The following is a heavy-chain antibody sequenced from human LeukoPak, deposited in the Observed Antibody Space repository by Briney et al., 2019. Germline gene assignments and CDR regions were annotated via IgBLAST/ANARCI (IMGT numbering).Heavy chain of an antibody. J-gene: IGHJ4*02. CDR3: ARAGFVCNNTCYPNFDY. V-gene: IGHV3-20*04. CDR2: INWSGGST. CDR1: GFTFDDYG. Sequence: PGGSLRLSCAASGFTFDDYGMSWVRQAPGKGLEWVSVINWSGGSTGYADSVKGRFTISRDNAKNSLHLQMPSLRAEDTALYYCARAGFVCNNTCYPNFDYWGQGSLVTVSS. D-gene: IGHD2-15*01.